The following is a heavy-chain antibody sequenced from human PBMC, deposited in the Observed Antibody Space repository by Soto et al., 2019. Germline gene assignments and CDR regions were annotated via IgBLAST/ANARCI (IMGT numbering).Heavy chain of an antibody. CDR1: GYTFTSYG. CDR3: ARDQGYCSSTSCHTFDY. D-gene: IGHD2-2*02. CDR2: ISAYNGNT. V-gene: IGHV1-18*01. Sequence: SLKVSCKASGYTFTSYGISWVRKAPGQGFEGMGWISAYNGNTNYAQKLQGRVTMTTDTSTSTAYMELRSLRSDDTAVYYCARDQGYCSSTSCHTFDYWGQGTLVTVSS. J-gene: IGHJ4*02.